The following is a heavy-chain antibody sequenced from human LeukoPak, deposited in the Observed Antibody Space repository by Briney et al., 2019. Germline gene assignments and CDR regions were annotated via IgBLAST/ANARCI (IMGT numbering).Heavy chain of an antibody. CDR1: GFTFSSYA. CDR2: ISGSGGMT. J-gene: IGHJ3*02. Sequence: PGGSLRLSCAASGFTFSSYAMSWVRHAPGKGLEWVSAISGSGGMTYYADSVKGRVTISRDNSKNTLYLQMNSLRAEDTAVYYCAKDPRSSVVDIWGQGTMVTVSS. D-gene: IGHD2-15*01. V-gene: IGHV3-23*01. CDR3: AKDPRSSVVDI.